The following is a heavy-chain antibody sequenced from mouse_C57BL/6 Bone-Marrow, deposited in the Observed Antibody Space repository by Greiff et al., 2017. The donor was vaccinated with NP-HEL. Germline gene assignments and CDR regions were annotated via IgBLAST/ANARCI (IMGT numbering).Heavy chain of an antibody. J-gene: IGHJ2*01. D-gene: IGHD2-5*01. V-gene: IGHV1-4*01. CDR2: INPSSGYT. CDR1: GYTFTSYT. Sequence: QVQLQQSGAELARPGASVKMSCKASGYTFTSYTMHWVKQRPGQGLEWIGYINPSSGYTKYNQKFKDKATLTADKSSSTAYMQLSSLTSEDSAVYYCAIPYSNSWYVDYWGQGTTLTVSS. CDR3: AIPYSNSWYVDY.